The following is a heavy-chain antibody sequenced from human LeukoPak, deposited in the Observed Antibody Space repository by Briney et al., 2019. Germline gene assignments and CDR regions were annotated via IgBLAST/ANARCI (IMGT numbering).Heavy chain of an antibody. CDR3: ASSFGVVIIDY. Sequence: GGSLRLSCAASGFTFSSYSMNWVRQAPGKGLEWVSSISSSSSYINYADSVKGRFTISRDNAKNSLYLQMNSLRAEDTAVYYCASSFGVVIIDYWGQGTLVTVSS. D-gene: IGHD3-3*01. J-gene: IGHJ4*02. CDR1: GFTFSSYS. V-gene: IGHV3-21*01. CDR2: ISSSSSYI.